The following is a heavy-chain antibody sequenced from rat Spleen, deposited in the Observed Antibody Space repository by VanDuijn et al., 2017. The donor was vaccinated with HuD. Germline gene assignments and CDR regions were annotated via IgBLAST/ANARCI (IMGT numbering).Heavy chain of an antibody. Sequence: EVQLVESDGGLVQPGRSLKLSCAASGFTFSDYNMAWVRQAPTKGLEWVATITTGGGNTYYRDSVKGRFTISRDNAKSTLYLQMDSLRSEDTATYYCARQWLTGSHWFFDFWGPGTMVTVSS. CDR2: ITTGGGNT. CDR3: ARQWLTGSHWFFDF. CDR1: GFTFSDYN. D-gene: IGHD1-4*01. J-gene: IGHJ1*01. V-gene: IGHV5-25*01.